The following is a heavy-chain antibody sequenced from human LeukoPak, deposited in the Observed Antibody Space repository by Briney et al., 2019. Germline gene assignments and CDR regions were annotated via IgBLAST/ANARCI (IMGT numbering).Heavy chain of an antibody. D-gene: IGHD7-27*01. CDR3: ARDSTWGADWYFDL. CDR1: GGSISSYY. V-gene: IGHV4-59*06. J-gene: IGHJ2*01. Sequence: SETLSLTCTVSGGSISSYYWSWIRQHPGKGLEWIGYIYYSGSTYYNPSLKSRVTISVDTSKNQFSLKLSSVTAADTAVYYCARDSTWGADWYFDLWGRGTLVTVSS. CDR2: IYYSGST.